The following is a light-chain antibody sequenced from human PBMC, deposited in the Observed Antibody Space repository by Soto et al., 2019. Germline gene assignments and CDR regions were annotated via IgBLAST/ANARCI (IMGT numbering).Light chain of an antibody. CDR2: SAS. Sequence: DIQMTKSPSSLSASVGDRVPVTCRASQSISSYLNWYQQKPGKAPKLLIYSASTLQSGVPSRFSGSVSGTNFTLTISSLQPEDFATYYCQQSYSIPPYTFGQGTKLEIK. CDR1: QSISSY. V-gene: IGKV1-39*01. CDR3: QQSYSIPPYT. J-gene: IGKJ2*01.